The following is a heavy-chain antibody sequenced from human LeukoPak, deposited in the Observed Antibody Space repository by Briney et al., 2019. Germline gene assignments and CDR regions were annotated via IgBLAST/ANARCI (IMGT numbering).Heavy chain of an antibody. CDR1: GYTFTSYG. D-gene: IGHD3-3*01. Sequence: ASVKVSFTASGYTFTSYGISWVRQAPGQGLEWMGWISAYNGNTNYAQKLQGRVTMTTDTSTTTAYMELRSLRSDDTAVYYCARVASGYYGGIYYYYYMDVWGKGTTVTVSS. V-gene: IGHV1-18*01. CDR2: ISAYNGNT. CDR3: ARVASGYYGGIYYYYYMDV. J-gene: IGHJ6*03.